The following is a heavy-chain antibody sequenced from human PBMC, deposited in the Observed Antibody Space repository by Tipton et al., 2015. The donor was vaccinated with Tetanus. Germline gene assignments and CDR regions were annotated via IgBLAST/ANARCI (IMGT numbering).Heavy chain of an antibody. Sequence: QLVQSGAEVKKPGASVKVSCKASGYTFTSYYMHWVRQAPGQGLEWMGIINPSGGSTSYAQKFQGRVTMTRDTSTSTVYMELSSLKSEDTAVYYCARDCSSTSCYAGLDYWGQGTLVTVSS. CDR1: GYTFTSYY. CDR3: ARDCSSTSCYAGLDY. D-gene: IGHD2-2*01. V-gene: IGHV1-46*01. CDR2: INPSGGST. J-gene: IGHJ4*02.